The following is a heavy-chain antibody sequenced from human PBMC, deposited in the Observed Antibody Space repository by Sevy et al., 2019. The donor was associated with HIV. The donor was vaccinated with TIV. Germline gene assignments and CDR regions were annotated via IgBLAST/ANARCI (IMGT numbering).Heavy chain of an antibody. CDR3: ARAIGISASF. J-gene: IGHJ4*02. D-gene: IGHD2-15*01. CDR2: INEDGSKQ. Sequence: GGSLRLSCAASGFIFNDYWVHWVRQAPGKGLEWVANINEDGSKQYYVDSVKGRFTISRDNAKSSVFLEMNSLRVDDAAIYYCARAIGISASFWGQGTLVTVSS. V-gene: IGHV3-7*03. CDR1: GFIFNDYW.